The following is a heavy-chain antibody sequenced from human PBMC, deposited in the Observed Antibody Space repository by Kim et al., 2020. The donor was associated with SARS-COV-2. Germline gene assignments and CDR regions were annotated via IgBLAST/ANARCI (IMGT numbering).Heavy chain of an antibody. J-gene: IGHJ3*02. CDR1: GFTFSGSA. V-gene: IGHV3-73*01. CDR3: TSVPGTTLAFWVAFD. D-gene: IGHD1-1*01. Sequence: GGSLRLSCAASGFTFSGSAMPWFRQASGKGLDWVGRLRTKANSYATAYAASVKGRFTIARDDSTNTAYLQMKNLKTEDTAVYYCTSVPGTTLAFWVAFD. CDR2: LRTKANSYAT.